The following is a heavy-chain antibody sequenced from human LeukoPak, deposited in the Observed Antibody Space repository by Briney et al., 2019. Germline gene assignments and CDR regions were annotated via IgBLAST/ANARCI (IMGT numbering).Heavy chain of an antibody. CDR2: ISTRDDRT. CDR3: ANTYYDSSPLDP. V-gene: IGHV3-23*01. D-gene: IGHD3-22*01. J-gene: IGHJ5*02. CDR1: TFSSPNYA. Sequence: GGSLRLSCAPSTFSSPNYAMSWVRQAPGKVLEWVSSISTRDDRTTYADSVKGRFTISRDKSKKTLFLQMNSLRTDDTAVYYCANTYYDSSPLDPWGQGTLVTVSS.